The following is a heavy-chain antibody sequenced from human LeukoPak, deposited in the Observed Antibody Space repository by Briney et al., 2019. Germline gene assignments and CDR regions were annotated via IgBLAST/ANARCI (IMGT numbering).Heavy chain of an antibody. D-gene: IGHD4-17*01. J-gene: IGHJ3*02. CDR2: INHSGST. Sequence: SETLSLTCAVYGGSFSGYYWSWIRQPPGKGLEWIGEINHSGSTNYNPSLKSRVTISVDTSKNQFSLKLTSVTAADTAVYYCARDLVTVTKGFDIWGQGTMVSVSS. V-gene: IGHV4-34*01. CDR1: GGSFSGYY. CDR3: ARDLVTVTKGFDI.